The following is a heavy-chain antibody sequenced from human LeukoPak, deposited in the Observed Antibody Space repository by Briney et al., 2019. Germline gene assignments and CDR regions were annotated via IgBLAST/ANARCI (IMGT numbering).Heavy chain of an antibody. CDR2: ISGSGGST. V-gene: IGHV3-23*01. D-gene: IGHD6-13*01. J-gene: IGHJ2*01. Sequence: SGGSLRLSCAASGFTFSSYAMSWVRQAPGKGLEWVSAISGSGGSTYYADSVKGRFTISRDNSKNTLYLQMNSLRAEDTAVYYCARAGAAAHFWYSDLWGRGTLVTVSS. CDR3: ARAGAAAHFWYSDL. CDR1: GFTFSSYA.